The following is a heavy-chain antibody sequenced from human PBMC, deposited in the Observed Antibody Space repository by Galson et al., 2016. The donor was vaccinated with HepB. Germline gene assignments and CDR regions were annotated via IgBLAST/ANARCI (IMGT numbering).Heavy chain of an antibody. CDR2: ISGSGGST. D-gene: IGHD6-19*01. Sequence: SLRLSCAASGFTFSSYAMSWVRQAPGKGLEWVSAISGSGGSTYYADSVKGRFTISRDNSKNTLYLQMNSLRAEDTAVYYCAKKAAPYSSGWPPFDYWGQGTLVTVSS. CDR3: AKKAAPYSSGWPPFDY. CDR1: GFTFSSYA. V-gene: IGHV3-23*01. J-gene: IGHJ4*02.